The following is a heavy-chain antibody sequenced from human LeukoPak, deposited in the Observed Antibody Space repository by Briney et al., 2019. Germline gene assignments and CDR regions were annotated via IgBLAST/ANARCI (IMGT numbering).Heavy chain of an antibody. CDR2: ISWSSGSI. D-gene: IGHD3-10*01. J-gene: IGHJ4*02. V-gene: IGHV3-9*01. CDR1: GFTFDDYA. CDR3: AKDLYGSGSDYYFDY. Sequence: GGSLRLSCAASGFTFDDYAMHWVRQAPGKGLEWVSGISWSSGSIGYADSVKGRFTISRDNAMNSLYLQMNSLRAEDTALYYCAKDLYGSGSDYYFDYWGQGTLVTVSS.